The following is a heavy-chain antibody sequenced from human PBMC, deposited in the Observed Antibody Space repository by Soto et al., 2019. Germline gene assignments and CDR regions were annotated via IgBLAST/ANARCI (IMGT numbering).Heavy chain of an antibody. CDR2: IWYDGSNK. V-gene: IGHV3-33*01. J-gene: IGHJ4*02. D-gene: IGHD1-26*01. Sequence: GGSLRLSCAASGFTFSSYGMHWVRQAPDKGLEWVAVIWYDGSNKYYADSVKGRFTISRDNSKNTLYLQMNSLRAEDTAVYYCARDSSGSYSSYPAPANNYFDYWGQGTLVTVSS. CDR1: GFTFSSYG. CDR3: ARDSSGSYSSYPAPANNYFDY.